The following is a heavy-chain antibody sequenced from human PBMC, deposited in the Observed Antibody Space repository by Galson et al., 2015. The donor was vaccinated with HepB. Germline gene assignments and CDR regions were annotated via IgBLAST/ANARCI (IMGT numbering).Heavy chain of an antibody. V-gene: IGHV5-51*03. CDR3: ARAFNWNDAFY. CDR2: IYPGDSDT. CDR1: GYSFTSYW. J-gene: IGHJ4*02. D-gene: IGHD1-20*01. Sequence: QSGAEVTKPGASLTISCKGSGYSFTSYWIGWVRQMPGKGQEWMGIIYPGDSDTRYSPSFQGQVTISADKSISTAYLQWSSLKASDTAMYYSARAFNWNDAFYWGQGTLVTVSS.